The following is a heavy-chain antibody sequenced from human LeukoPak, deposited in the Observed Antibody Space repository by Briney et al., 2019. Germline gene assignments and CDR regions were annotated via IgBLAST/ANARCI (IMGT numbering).Heavy chain of an antibody. D-gene: IGHD6-19*01. CDR2: MNPNSGNT. CDR1: GYTFTSCD. V-gene: IGHV1-8*01. J-gene: IGHJ4*02. Sequence: AASVKVSCMASGYTFTSCDINWVRQAPGQGLEWMGWMNPNSGNTGYVQSFQGRITMTRDISIGTAYMELSNLTSEDTAIYYCTRGSSGRRDNWGQGTLVTVSA. CDR3: TRGSSGRRDN.